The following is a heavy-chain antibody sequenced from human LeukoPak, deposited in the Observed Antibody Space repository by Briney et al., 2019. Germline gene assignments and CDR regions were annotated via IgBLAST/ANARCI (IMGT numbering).Heavy chain of an antibody. J-gene: IGHJ4*02. Sequence: ETLSLTCAVYGGSFSGYYWSWVRQAPGKGLEWVANIKQDGSEKYYVDSVKGRFTISRDNAKNSLYLQMNSLGAEDTAVYYCARDQAVSSEFDYWGQGTLVTVSS. CDR3: ARDQAVSSEFDY. D-gene: IGHD6-6*01. CDR1: GGSFSGYY. V-gene: IGHV3-7*01. CDR2: IKQDGSEK.